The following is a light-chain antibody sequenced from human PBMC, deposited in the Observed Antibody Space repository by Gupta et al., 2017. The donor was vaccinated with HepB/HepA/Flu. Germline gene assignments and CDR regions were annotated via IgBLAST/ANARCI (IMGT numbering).Light chain of an antibody. CDR1: QSVSSY. Sequence: EIVLTQSPATLSLSPGERVTLSCRASQSVSSYLAWYQQKPGQAPRLLIYDASNRATGIPARFSGSGSGTDFTLTISSLEPEDFAVDYCQQRSNWPRTFGHGTKVDIK. J-gene: IGKJ3*01. CDR3: QQRSNWPRT. CDR2: DAS. V-gene: IGKV3-11*01.